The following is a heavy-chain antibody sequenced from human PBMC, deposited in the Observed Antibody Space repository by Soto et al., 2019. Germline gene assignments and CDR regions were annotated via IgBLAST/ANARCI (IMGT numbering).Heavy chain of an antibody. CDR1: GFIFDSYA. CDR3: AKVDISDWLYFES. Sequence: EVQLLQSGGGLGQPGGSLRLSCAASGFIFDSYAMNWVRQVPGKGLEWVSVISGRGDITYYADPVKGRFTISRDNSKNTLYLQMSSLSADDTSVYFCAKVDISDWLYFESCGQGSLVTVSS. CDR2: ISGRGDIT. J-gene: IGHJ4*02. V-gene: IGHV3-23*01. D-gene: IGHD6-19*01.